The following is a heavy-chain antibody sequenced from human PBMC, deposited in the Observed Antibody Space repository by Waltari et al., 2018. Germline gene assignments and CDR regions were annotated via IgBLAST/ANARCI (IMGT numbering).Heavy chain of an antibody. Sequence: EVHLVASGGNLVKPGGSLRLSCAASGFNFRNGWMAWVRQAPGKGLEWVGRIKSKTEGGTTDYAAVVKGRFPISRDDSRNTAYLQMNSLRAEDTAFYFCTTDRGVATLPMFDYWGRGTLVTVSS. CDR2: IKSKTEGGTT. CDR3: TTDRGVATLPMFDY. CDR1: GFNFRNGW. D-gene: IGHD1-1*01. J-gene: IGHJ4*02. V-gene: IGHV3-15*01.